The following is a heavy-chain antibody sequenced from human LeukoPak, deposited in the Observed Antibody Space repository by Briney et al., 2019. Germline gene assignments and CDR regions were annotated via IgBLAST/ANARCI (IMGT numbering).Heavy chain of an antibody. CDR2: IYPGDSDT. V-gene: IGHV5-51*01. D-gene: IGHD6-13*01. Sequence: GESLKISCMGSGYSFTNYWIGWVRQMPGKGLEWMGIIYPGDSDTRYSPSFQGQVTISADKSINTAYLQWSSLKASDTAMYYCASTYSSSWYGSFDYWGQGTLVTVSS. CDR1: GYSFTNYW. CDR3: ASTYSSSWYGSFDY. J-gene: IGHJ4*02.